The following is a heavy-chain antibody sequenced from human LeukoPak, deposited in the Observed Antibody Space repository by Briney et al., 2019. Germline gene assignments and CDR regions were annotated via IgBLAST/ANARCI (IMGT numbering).Heavy chain of an antibody. V-gene: IGHV1-2*02. CDR2: INPNSGGT. D-gene: IGHD6-19*01. CDR1: GYTFTGYY. Sequence: ASVKVSCKASGYTFTGYYMHWVRQAPGQGPEWMGWINPNSGGTNYAQKFQGRVTMTRDTSISTAYMELSRLRSDDTAVYYCAREGGPSSGWYNYWGQGTLVTVSS. CDR3: AREGGPSSGWYNY. J-gene: IGHJ4*02.